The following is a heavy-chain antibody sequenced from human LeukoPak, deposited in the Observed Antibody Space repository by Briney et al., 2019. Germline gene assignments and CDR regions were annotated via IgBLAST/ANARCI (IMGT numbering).Heavy chain of an antibody. D-gene: IGHD3-22*01. Sequence: GGSLRLSCAASGFTFSSYWMSWVRQAPGKGLEWVANIKQDGSEKYYVDSVKGRFTISRDNSKNTLYLQMNSLRAEDTAVYYCARAATYYYDSSSDAFDIWGQGTMVTVSS. J-gene: IGHJ3*02. V-gene: IGHV3-7*01. CDR2: IKQDGSEK. CDR3: ARAATYYYDSSSDAFDI. CDR1: GFTFSSYW.